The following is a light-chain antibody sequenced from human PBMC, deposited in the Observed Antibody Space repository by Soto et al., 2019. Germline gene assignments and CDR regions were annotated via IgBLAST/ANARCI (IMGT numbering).Light chain of an antibody. CDR2: EVS. CDR1: SGDVGSYNR. CDR3: SSYTNINTRACV. Sequence: QSALTQPASVSGSPGQSITISCTGTSGDVGSYNRVSWYQQHPGKAPKLIIYEVSDRPSGVSNXSYGSKSANTASLSISGIQAEDESEYYCSSYTNINTRACVFGTGPKVTVL. J-gene: IGLJ1*01. V-gene: IGLV2-14*01.